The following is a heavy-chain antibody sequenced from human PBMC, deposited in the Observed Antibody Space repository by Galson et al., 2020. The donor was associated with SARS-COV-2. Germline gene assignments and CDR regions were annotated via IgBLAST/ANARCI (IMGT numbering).Heavy chain of an antibody. V-gene: IGHV3-7*01. CDR2: ITGDGSEI. Sequence: GGSLRLYCAASAFTLSSYWLSWVRQAPGKGPEWMGNITGDGSEIWCVDSVKGRFTISRDNAKKSLYLQMNSLRVEDTAMYYCAREGNSSLVGGAFEIWGQGTMVTVFS. CDR1: AFTLSSYW. CDR3: AREGNSSLVGGAFEI. J-gene: IGHJ3*02. D-gene: IGHD6-13*01.